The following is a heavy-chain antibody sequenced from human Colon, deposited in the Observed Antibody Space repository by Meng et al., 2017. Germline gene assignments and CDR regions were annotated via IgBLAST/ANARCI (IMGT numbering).Heavy chain of an antibody. J-gene: IGHJ5*02. CDR3: ARRPPDYGDYNWFDP. D-gene: IGHD4-17*01. Sequence: QVQLVQSGAALKKPGSAVKVSWKASGGTCSGFAMAWLRQTPGQGLEWMGGIIPAFGTTTYARQFEGRLTITADEATSTAYMELSSLTSDDTAVYYCARRPPDYGDYNWFDPWGQGTLVTVSS. V-gene: IGHV1-69*01. CDR1: GGTCSGFA. CDR2: IIPAFGTT.